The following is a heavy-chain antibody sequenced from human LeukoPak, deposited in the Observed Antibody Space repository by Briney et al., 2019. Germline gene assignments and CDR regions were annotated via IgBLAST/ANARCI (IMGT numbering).Heavy chain of an antibody. CDR1: GFTFSSYG. J-gene: IGHJ4*02. CDR2: VSSSGANT. V-gene: IGHV3-23*01. D-gene: IGHD2-21*01. CDR3: AKDIQGSY. Sequence: GGSLRLSCAASGFTFSSYGMHWVRQAPGKGLEWVSLVSSSGANTYYADSVKGRFTISRDNSKNTLYLQMNSLRAEDTAIYYCAKDIQGSYWGQGTLVTVSS.